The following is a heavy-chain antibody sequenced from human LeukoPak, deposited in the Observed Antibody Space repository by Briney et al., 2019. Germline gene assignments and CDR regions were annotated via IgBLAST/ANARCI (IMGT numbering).Heavy chain of an antibody. V-gene: IGHV3-21*01. CDR1: GFTFSSYS. CDR3: ARGGVGATTRWFDP. J-gene: IGHJ5*02. CDR2: ISSNSSYI. D-gene: IGHD1-26*01. Sequence: PGGSLRISCAASGFTFSSYSMNWVRQAPGKGLEWVSSISSNSSYIYYADSVKGRFTISRDNAKNSLYLQMNRLRAEDTAVYYCARGGVGATTRWFDPWGQGTLVTVSS.